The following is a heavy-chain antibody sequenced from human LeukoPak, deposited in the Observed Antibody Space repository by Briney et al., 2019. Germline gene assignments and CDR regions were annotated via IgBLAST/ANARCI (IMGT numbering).Heavy chain of an antibody. V-gene: IGHV1-8*01. D-gene: IGHD3-10*01. CDR3: ARGTRKITMVRGVNSFQH. CDR1: GYTFTSYD. CDR2: MNPNSGNT. Sequence: ASVKVSCKASGYTFTSYDINWVRQATGQGLEWMGWMNPNSGNTGYAQKFQGRVTMTRNTSISTAYMELSRLRSDDTAVYYCARGTRKITMVRGVNSFQHWGQGTLVTVSS. J-gene: IGHJ1*01.